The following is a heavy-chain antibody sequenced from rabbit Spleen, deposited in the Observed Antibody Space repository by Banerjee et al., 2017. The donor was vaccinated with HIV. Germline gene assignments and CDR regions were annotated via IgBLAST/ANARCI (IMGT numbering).Heavy chain of an antibody. CDR3: ARDAGSGHYIDAYFDL. D-gene: IGHD8-1*01. V-gene: IGHV1S45*01. CDR2: INVITGKA. CDR1: GFSFSNKAV. J-gene: IGHJ4*01. Sequence: QEQLVESGGGLVQPEGSLTLTCTASGFSFSNKAVMCWVRQAPGKGLEWIACINVITGKAVYATWAKGRFTFSKTSSTTVTLQMTSLTAADTATYFCARDAGSGHYIDAYFDLWGPGTLVTVS.